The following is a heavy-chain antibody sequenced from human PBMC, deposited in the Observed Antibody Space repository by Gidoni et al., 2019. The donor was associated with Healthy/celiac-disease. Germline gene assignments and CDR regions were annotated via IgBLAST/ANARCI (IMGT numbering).Heavy chain of an antibody. CDR2: INPNRGGT. Sequence: QVQLVQSGAEVKKPGASVKVSCKASGYTFTGYYMHWVRQAPGQGLEWMGRINPNRGGTNYAQKFQGRVTMTRDTSISTAYMELSRLRSDDTAVYYCARALWFGSKGWFDPWGQGTLVTVSS. D-gene: IGHD3-10*01. V-gene: IGHV1-2*06. CDR3: ARALWFGSKGWFDP. CDR1: GYTFTGYY. J-gene: IGHJ5*02.